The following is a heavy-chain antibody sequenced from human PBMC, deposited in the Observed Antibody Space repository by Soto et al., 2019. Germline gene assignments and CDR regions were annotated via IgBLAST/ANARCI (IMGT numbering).Heavy chain of an antibody. D-gene: IGHD1-7*01. Sequence: GGSLRLSCSASGFTFSNYNMNWVRQAPGKGLEWVSYISTGGSTIYYADSVKGRFTISRDNAKNSLYLQMHSLRDEDTAVYYCGSYWNYESHYGMDVWRQGTTVIVSS. CDR3: GSYWNYESHYGMDV. V-gene: IGHV3-48*02. J-gene: IGHJ6*01. CDR1: GFTFSNYN. CDR2: ISTGGSTI.